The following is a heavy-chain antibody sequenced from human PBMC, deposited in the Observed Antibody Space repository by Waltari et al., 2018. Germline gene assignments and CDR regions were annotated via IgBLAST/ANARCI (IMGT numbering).Heavy chain of an antibody. CDR1: GFSLSSGGMC. Sequence: QVTLRETGPALVKATQTLTLTCTFSGFSLSSGGMCVSWIRQPPGKALECLAHIDSDDDKYYSTSLKTRLSISRDNSKNEVVLTMTNMDPEDTATYYCARMHTTMIDSYYCDMDVWGKGTTVTVSS. V-gene: IGHV2-70*01. D-gene: IGHD3-22*01. CDR3: ARMHTTMIDSYYCDMDV. CDR2: IDSDDDK. J-gene: IGHJ6*03.